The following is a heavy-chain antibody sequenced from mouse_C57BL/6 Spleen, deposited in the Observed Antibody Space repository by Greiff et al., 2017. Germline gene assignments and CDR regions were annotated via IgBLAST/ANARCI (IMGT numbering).Heavy chain of an antibody. D-gene: IGHD4-1*01. J-gene: IGHJ1*03. CDR2: IRSKSNNYAT. CDR1: GFSFNTYA. Sequence: EVQVVESGGGLVQPKGSLKLSCAASGFSFNTYAMNWVRQAPGKGLEWVARIRSKSNNYATYYADSVKDRFTISRDDSESMLYLQMNNLKTEDTAMYFCVRQGWDRYFYVWGTGTTGTVSS. V-gene: IGHV10-1*01. CDR3: VRQGWDRYFYV.